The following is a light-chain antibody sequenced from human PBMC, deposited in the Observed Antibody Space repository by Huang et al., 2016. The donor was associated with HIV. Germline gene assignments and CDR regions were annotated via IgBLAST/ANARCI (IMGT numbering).Light chain of an antibody. V-gene: IGKV3-20*01. Sequence: ETVLTQSPGILSLSPGERATLSCRASKRVSTDYLAWYQQKPGQAPRLLIHGATVRATGIPERVSGSGSVTDFTLTINRLEPEDFALYYCQQYGNSPLTFGGGTEVEIK. CDR2: GAT. J-gene: IGKJ4*01. CDR1: KRVSTDY. CDR3: QQYGNSPLT.